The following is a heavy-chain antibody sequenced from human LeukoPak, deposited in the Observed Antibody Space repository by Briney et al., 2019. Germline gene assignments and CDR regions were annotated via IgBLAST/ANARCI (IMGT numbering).Heavy chain of an antibody. D-gene: IGHD1-26*01. V-gene: IGHV4-34*01. Sequence: KPSETLSLTCAVYGGSFSGYYWSWIRQPPGKGLEWIGEINHSGSTNYNPSLKSRVTISVDTSKNQFSLKLSSVTAADTAVYYCARGFFGELLPNYYYYMDVWGKGTTVTVSS. J-gene: IGHJ6*03. CDR3: ARGFFGELLPNYYYYMDV. CDR1: GGSFSGYY. CDR2: INHSGST.